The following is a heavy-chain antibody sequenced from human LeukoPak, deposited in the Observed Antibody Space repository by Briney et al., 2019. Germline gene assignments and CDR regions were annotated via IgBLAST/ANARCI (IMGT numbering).Heavy chain of an antibody. CDR1: GFTFSSYG. J-gene: IGHJ4*02. V-gene: IGHV3-33*08. D-gene: IGHD3-10*01. CDR3: ARARDGSGSYEDY. CDR2: IWYDGSNK. Sequence: GGSLRLSCAASGFTFSSYGMHWVRQAPGKGLEWVAVIWYDGSNKYYADSVKGRSTISRDNSKNTLYLQMNSLRAEDTAVYYCARARDGSGSYEDYWGQGTLVTVSS.